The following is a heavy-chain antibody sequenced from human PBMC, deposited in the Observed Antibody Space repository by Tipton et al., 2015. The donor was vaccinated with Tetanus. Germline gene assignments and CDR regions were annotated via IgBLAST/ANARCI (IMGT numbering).Heavy chain of an antibody. CDR2: IWYDGSKK. D-gene: IGHD6-13*01. Sequence: SLRLSCAASGFSFSSYGMHWVRQAPGKGLEWVAMIWYDGSKKYYADSVKGRFPISRDNSKNRLYLQMNSLRAEDTAVYYCARGVGSTWSQLFDYWGQGTLVTVSS. CDR1: GFSFSSYG. J-gene: IGHJ4*02. CDR3: ARGVGSTWSQLFDY. V-gene: IGHV3-33*01.